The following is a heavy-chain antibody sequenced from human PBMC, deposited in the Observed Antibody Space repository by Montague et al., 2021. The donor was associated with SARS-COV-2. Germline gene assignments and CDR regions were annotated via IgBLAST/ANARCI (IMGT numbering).Heavy chain of an antibody. CDR1: GGSITNDD. Sequence: SETLSLTCTVSGGSITNDDWSWIRQPPGKGLEWIVNIFKNGDIDYNPSLRSRVIISVDTSKSQFSLKVTSVTAADTAAYYCARYYERSLDVCGQGTTVTVSS. CDR3: ARYYERSLDV. D-gene: IGHD3-16*01. J-gene: IGHJ6*02. CDR2: IFKNGDI. V-gene: IGHV4-59*08.